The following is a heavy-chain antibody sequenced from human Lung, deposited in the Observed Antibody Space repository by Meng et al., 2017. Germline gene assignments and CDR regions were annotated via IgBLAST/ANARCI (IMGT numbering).Heavy chain of an antibody. CDR2: INHSGST. D-gene: IGHD4-11*01. J-gene: IGHJ4*02. CDR1: GGSFSDYH. V-gene: IGHV4-34*01. CDR3: ARGPTTMAHDFDY. Sequence: QVQLLQWGAGLLKPSATLSLTCVVSGGSFSDYHWGWIRQPPGKGLEWMGEINHSGSTNYNPSLESRATISVDTSQNNLSLKLSSVTAADSAVYYCARGPTTMAHDFDYWGQGTLVTVSS.